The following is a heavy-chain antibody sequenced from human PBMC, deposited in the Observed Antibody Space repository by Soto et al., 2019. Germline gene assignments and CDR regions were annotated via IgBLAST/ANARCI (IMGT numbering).Heavy chain of an antibody. CDR3: AREDVDTTMVYFDY. Sequence: QVQLVESGGGLVKPGGSLRLSCAASGFTLSDYYMSWIRQAPGKGLEWVSDISSSTYTNYADSVKGRFTISRDNAKKSLYLQMNSLRAEDTAVYYCAREDVDTTMVYFDYWGQGTLVTVSS. V-gene: IGHV3-11*06. J-gene: IGHJ4*02. CDR2: ISSSTYT. CDR1: GFTLSDYY. D-gene: IGHD5-18*01.